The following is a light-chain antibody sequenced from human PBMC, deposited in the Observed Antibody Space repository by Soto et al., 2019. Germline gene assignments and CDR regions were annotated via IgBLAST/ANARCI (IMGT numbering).Light chain of an antibody. CDR1: SSNIGSNT. V-gene: IGLV1-44*01. CDR2: SNN. CDR3: AAWDDSLNDYV. Sequence: QSVLTQPPSASGTPVQRVTISCSGSSSNIGSNTVNWYQQLPGTAPKLLIYSNNQRPSGVPDRFSGSKSGTSASLAISGLQSEDEADYYCAAWDDSLNDYVFGTGTKVTVL. J-gene: IGLJ1*01.